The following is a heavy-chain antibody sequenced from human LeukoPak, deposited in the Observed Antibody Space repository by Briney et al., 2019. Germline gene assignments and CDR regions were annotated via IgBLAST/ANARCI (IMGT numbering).Heavy chain of an antibody. V-gene: IGHV4-39*01. D-gene: IGHD6-13*01. CDR1: GGSISSSSYY. CDR3: ASRPSSSSWF. CDR2: IYYSGST. J-gene: IGHJ4*02. Sequence: SETLSLTCTVSGGSISSSSYYWGWIRQPPGKGLEWIGSIYYSGSTYYNPSLKSRVTISVDTSKNQFSLKLSSVTAADTAVYYCASRPSSSSWFWGQGTLVTVSS.